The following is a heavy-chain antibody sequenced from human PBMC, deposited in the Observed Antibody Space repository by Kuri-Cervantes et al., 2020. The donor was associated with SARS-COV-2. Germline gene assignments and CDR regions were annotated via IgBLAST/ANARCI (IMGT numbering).Heavy chain of an antibody. J-gene: IGHJ4*02. CDR2: IYSGGSST. Sequence: LSLTCAASGFTFSSYAMSRVRQAPGKGLEWVSVIYSGGSSTYYADSVKGRFTISRDNSKNTLYLQMNSLRAEDTAVYYCAKGGLDSGWGYWGQGTLVTVSS. V-gene: IGHV3-23*03. D-gene: IGHD6-19*01. CDR3: AKGGLDSGWGY. CDR1: GFTFSSYA.